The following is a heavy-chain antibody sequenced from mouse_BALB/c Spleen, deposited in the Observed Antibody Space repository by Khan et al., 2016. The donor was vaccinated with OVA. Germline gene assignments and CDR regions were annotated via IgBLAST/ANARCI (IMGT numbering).Heavy chain of an antibody. Sequence: EVQLVESGPELVKPGASVKISCKTSGYTFTEYTLHWVKQSHGKSLEWIGVINPKNGVTSYNQKFKGKATLTVDKSSSTAYMEFRSLTSEDSAVYYCGRDAGRYWGQGTSVTVSS. CDR3: GRDAGRY. J-gene: IGHJ4*01. CDR1: GYTFTEYT. CDR2: INPKNGVT. V-gene: IGHV1-18*01. D-gene: IGHD3-3*01.